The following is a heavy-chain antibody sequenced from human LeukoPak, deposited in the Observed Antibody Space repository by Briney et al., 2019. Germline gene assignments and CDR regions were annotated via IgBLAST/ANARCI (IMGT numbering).Heavy chain of an antibody. Sequence: PGRSLRLSCAASGFTFSSYAMHWVRQAPGKGLEWVAVISYDGSNKYYADSVKGRFTISRDNSKNTLYLQMNSLRAEDTAVYYCARGIYYYDSSGYDDAFDIWGQGTMVTASS. CDR1: GFTFSSYA. J-gene: IGHJ3*02. CDR3: ARGIYYYDSSGYDDAFDI. CDR2: ISYDGSNK. D-gene: IGHD3-22*01. V-gene: IGHV3-30-3*01.